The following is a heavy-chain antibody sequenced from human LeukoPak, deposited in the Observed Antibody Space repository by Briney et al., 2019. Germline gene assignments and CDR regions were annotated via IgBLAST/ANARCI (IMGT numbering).Heavy chain of an antibody. CDR1: GFIISSYA. J-gene: IGHJ4*02. CDR2: MSGSGYSI. D-gene: IGHD1-26*01. CDR3: ARGRIPKNLAIEGVKDYYLDH. V-gene: IGHV3-23*01. Sequence: PGGSLRLSCAVSGFIISSYALSWVRQAPGKGLEWVSVMSGSGYSIDYADSVKGRFTISRDKSKNTLYPEMNSLRVDDTAVYYCARGRIPKNLAIEGVKDYYLDHWGQGTLVTVSS.